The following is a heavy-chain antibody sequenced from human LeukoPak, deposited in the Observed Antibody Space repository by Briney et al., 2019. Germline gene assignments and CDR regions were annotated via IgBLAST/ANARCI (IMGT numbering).Heavy chain of an antibody. CDR1: DGSISSSSYY. Sequence: SETLSLTCTVSDGSISSSSYYWGWIRQPPGKGLEWIGSIYYSGSTHYNPSLKSRATISVDTSKSQFSLKVTSVTAADTAVYFCARDGRLYSSGQVVWFDYWGQGTLVTVSS. CDR2: IYYSGST. V-gene: IGHV4-39*07. CDR3: ARDGRLYSSGQVVWFDY. J-gene: IGHJ5*01. D-gene: IGHD6-19*01.